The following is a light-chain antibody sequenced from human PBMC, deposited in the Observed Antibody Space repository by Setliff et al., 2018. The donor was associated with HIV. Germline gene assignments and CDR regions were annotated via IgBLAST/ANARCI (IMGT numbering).Light chain of an antibody. CDR2: DVS. Sequence: QSVLAQPASVSGSPGQSITISCTGTSSDVGGYNYVSWYQQHPGKAPKLMIYDVSYRPSGVSDRFSGSKSGNTASLTISRLQAEDEADYYCSSYTSISALDVFGTGTKVTVL. CDR1: SSDVGGYNY. CDR3: SSYTSISALDV. V-gene: IGLV2-14*03. J-gene: IGLJ1*01.